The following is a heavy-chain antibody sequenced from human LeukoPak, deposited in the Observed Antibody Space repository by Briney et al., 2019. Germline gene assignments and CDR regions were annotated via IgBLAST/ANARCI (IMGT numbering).Heavy chain of an antibody. V-gene: IGHV6-1*01. CDR1: GDSVSSNSAT. Sequence: SQTLSLTCAISGDSVSSNSATWDWIRQSPSRGLEWLGRTYYRSKWYNDYAVSVKSRVTINPDTSKNQFSLQLNTVTPEDTAVYYCAREGSDGYLFDYWGQGSLVIVSS. CDR2: TYYRSKWYN. D-gene: IGHD3-16*01. CDR3: AREGSDGYLFDY. J-gene: IGHJ4*02.